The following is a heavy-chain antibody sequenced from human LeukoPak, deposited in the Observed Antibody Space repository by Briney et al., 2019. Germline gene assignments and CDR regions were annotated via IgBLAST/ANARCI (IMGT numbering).Heavy chain of an antibody. CDR2: ISYNGYNE. V-gene: IGHV3-30-3*01. Sequence: PGGSLRLSCAASGFTFSSYAMHWVRQAPGKGLEWVAVISYNGYNEYYADSAKGRFTISRDNSKNTMYLQMSTLRAEDTAVYYCARGNSGSYDQWGQGILVTVSS. CDR3: ARGNSGSYDQ. J-gene: IGHJ5*02. CDR1: GFTFSSYA. D-gene: IGHD1-26*01.